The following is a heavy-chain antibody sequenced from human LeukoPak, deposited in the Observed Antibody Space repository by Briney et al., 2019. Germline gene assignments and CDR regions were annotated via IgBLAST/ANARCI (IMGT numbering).Heavy chain of an antibody. CDR2: IYHSGST. J-gene: IGHJ3*02. Sequence: KPSETLSLTCTVSGYSISSGYYWGWIRQPPGKGLEWIGSIYHSGSTYYNPSLKSRVTISVDTSKNQFSLKLSSMTAADTAVYYCARADITMIASTSSQGFDIWGQGTMVPVSS. D-gene: IGHD3-22*01. CDR1: GYSISSGYY. V-gene: IGHV4-38-2*02. CDR3: ARADITMIASTSSQGFDI.